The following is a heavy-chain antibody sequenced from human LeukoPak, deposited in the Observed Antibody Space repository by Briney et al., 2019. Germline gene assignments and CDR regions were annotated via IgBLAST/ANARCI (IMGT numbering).Heavy chain of an antibody. D-gene: IGHD1-1*01. V-gene: IGHV3-48*03. CDR2: ISSSGNTI. CDR1: RFTFSSYE. J-gene: IGHJ4*02. CDR3: ARKTTASGFDY. Sequence: GGSLRLSCAASRFTFSSYEMNWVRQAPGKGLEWVSYISSSGNTIYYADSVKGRFTISRDNAKNSLYLQMNSLRAEDTAVYYCARKTTASGFDYWGRGTLVTVSS.